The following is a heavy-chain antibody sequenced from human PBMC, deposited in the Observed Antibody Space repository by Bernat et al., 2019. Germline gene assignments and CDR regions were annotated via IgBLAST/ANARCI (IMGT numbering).Heavy chain of an antibody. CDR1: GFTVSSNY. J-gene: IGHJ4*02. CDR3: ARESKRPYYFDY. D-gene: IGHD6-25*01. CDR2: IYSGGST. Sequence: EVQLVESGGGLVQPGGSLRLSCAASGFTVSSNYTSWVRQAPGKGLEWVSVIYSGGSTYYADSVKGRFTISRDNSKNTLYLQMNSLRAEDTAVYYCARESKRPYYFDYWGQGTLVTVSS. V-gene: IGHV3-66*02.